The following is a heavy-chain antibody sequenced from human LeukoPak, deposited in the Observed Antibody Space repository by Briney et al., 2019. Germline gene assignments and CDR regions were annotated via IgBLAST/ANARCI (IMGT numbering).Heavy chain of an antibody. J-gene: IGHJ6*02. D-gene: IGHD3-3*01. V-gene: IGHV1-24*01. CDR3: ARDQRFLEWFAYYGMDV. CDR1: GYSLTELS. Sequence: EASVKVSCKVSGYSLTELSMHWVRQTPGKGLEWMGGFDPEAGETIYAQKFQGRVTMTEDTSTDTAYMELSSLRSEDTAVYYCARDQRFLEWFAYYGMDVWGQGTTVTVSS. CDR2: FDPEAGET.